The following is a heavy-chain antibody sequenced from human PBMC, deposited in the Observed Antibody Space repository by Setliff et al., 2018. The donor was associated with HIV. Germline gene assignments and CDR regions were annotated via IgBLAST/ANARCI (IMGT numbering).Heavy chain of an antibody. V-gene: IGHV1-2*02. CDR3: ARGAERLLWSAITRFDP. CDR2: INPNSGGT. J-gene: IGHJ5*02. Sequence: ASVKVSCKASGYTFTGYYMHWVRQAPGQGLEWMGWINPNSGGTNCAQKFQGRVTMTRDTSINTAYMELTSLKSDDTAVYYCARGAERLLWSAITRFDPWGQGTLVTVSS. CDR1: GYTFTGYY. D-gene: IGHD3-10*01.